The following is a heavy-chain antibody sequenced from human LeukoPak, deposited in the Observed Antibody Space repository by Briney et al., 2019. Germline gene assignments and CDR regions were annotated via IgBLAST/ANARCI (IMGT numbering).Heavy chain of an antibody. CDR2: IYYSGST. J-gene: IGHJ5*02. CDR1: GGSISSGDYY. CDR3: ARDDYVWGSYRPESWFDP. Sequence: SETLSLTCTVSGGSISSGDYYWGWIRQPPGKGLEWIGYIYYSGSTYYNPSLKSRVTISVDTSKNQFSLKLSSVTAADTAVYYCARDDYVWGSYRPESWFDPWGQGTLVTVSS. D-gene: IGHD3-16*02. V-gene: IGHV4-30-4*01.